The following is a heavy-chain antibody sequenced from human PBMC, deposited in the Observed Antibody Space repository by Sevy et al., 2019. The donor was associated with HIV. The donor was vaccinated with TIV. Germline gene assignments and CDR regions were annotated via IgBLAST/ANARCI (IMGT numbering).Heavy chain of an antibody. J-gene: IGHJ4*02. CDR1: GYTVTSYR. CDR3: ARAYCSGGRCYSLAY. Sequence: ASVKVSCKVSGYTVTSYRITWVRQAPGQGLESMGWISPHNGDTKYAQKFQGRVTMITDTSTNTAYMELRSLGSDDTAIYYCARAYCSGGRCYSLAYWGQGTLVTVSS. CDR2: ISPHNGDT. D-gene: IGHD2-15*01. V-gene: IGHV1-18*01.